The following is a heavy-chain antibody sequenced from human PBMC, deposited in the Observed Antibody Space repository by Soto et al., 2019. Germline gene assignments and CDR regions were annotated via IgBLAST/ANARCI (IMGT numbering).Heavy chain of an antibody. CDR3: ARGVAAARLAS. Sequence: QVQLQQWGAVLLRPSETLSLTCAVYGASFSTYYWSWIRQHPGKGLEWIGEINPSGRTNYNPSLKSRVAISVDTSKNQVALRLSSVTAADTAVYYCARGVAAARLASWGQGTLVTVSS. V-gene: IGHV4-34*01. D-gene: IGHD6-13*01. J-gene: IGHJ4*02. CDR2: INPSGRT. CDR1: GASFSTYY.